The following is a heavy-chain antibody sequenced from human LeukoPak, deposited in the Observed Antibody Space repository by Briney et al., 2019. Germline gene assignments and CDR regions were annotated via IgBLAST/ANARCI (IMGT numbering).Heavy chain of an antibody. Sequence: SETLSLTCAVSGGAISSSHWWSWVRQPPGKGLEWIGEIYHSGSTNYNPPLKSRITISVDMSKNQFSLKLSSVTAADTAVYYCARERSGSEIFARSFDIWGQGTMVTVSS. V-gene: IGHV4-4*02. CDR2: IYHSGST. CDR1: GGAISSSHW. CDR3: ARERSGSEIFARSFDI. J-gene: IGHJ3*02. D-gene: IGHD3-3*01.